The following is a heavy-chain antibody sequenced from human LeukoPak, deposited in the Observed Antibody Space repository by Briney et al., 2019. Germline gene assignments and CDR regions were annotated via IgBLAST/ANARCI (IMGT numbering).Heavy chain of an antibody. Sequence: SETLSLTCTVSGGSISSGDYYWNWIRQPPGKGLEWIGYIFYSVSTHYNPSLKSRFTISLDTSKNQFSLSLSSVTAADTAVYYCARDSGYNYYDSSGYFDYWGQGTLVTVSS. D-gene: IGHD3-22*01. CDR1: GGSISSGDYY. CDR2: IFYSVST. CDR3: ARDSGYNYYDSSGYFDY. J-gene: IGHJ4*02. V-gene: IGHV4-30-4*08.